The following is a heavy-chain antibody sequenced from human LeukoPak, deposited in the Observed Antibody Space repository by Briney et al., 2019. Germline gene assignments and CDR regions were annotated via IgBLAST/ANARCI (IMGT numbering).Heavy chain of an antibody. J-gene: IGHJ4*02. Sequence: GRSLRLSCAASGCSFRSYAMHWVRQAPGKGLEWVAVVSSDGSNKYYADSVKGRFTISRDNSKNTVYLQMNSLRAEDTAVYYCGRDLRHQLLYCLDYWGQGTLVTVSS. CDR2: VSSDGSNK. D-gene: IGHD2-2*02. CDR1: GCSFRSYA. V-gene: IGHV3-30*04. CDR3: GRDLRHQLLYCLDY.